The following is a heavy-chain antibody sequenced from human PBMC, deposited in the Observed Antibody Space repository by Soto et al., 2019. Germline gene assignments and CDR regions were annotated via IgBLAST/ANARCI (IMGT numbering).Heavy chain of an antibody. J-gene: IGHJ3*02. V-gene: IGHV3-53*01. CDR1: GFSISSNY. CDR2: IYGDDRT. Sequence: EVQLVESGGGLIQPGGSLRLSCEASGFSISSNYMNWVRQAPGKGLEWVSVIYGDDRTYYADYVKGRFTISRDNSKITVYLKMKSLRGDDTAVYYCTRERLVEWLVGVRFWACDNWGQGTMVIVSS. CDR3: TRERLVEWLVGVRFWACDN. D-gene: IGHD3-3*01.